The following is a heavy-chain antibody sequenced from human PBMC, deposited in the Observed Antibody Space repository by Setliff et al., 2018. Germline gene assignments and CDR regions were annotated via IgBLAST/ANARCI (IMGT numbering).Heavy chain of an antibody. V-gene: IGHV1-8*02. CDR3: ARDLITGTTEYYYGMDV. J-gene: IGHJ6*02. D-gene: IGHD1-20*01. CDR2: MNPNSGNT. Sequence: ASVKVSCKASGYTFTSYGISWVRQAPGQGLEWMGWMNPNSGNTGYAQKFQGRVTMTRNTSISTAYMELSSLRSEDTAVYYCARDLITGTTEYYYGMDVWGQGTTVTVSS. CDR1: GYTFTSYG.